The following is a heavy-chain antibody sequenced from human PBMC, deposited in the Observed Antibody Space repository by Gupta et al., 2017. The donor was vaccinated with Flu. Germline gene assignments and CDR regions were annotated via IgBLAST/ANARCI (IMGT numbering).Heavy chain of an antibody. CDR1: GFTFSSYG. CDR2: ISYDGSNR. D-gene: IGHD3-9*01. Sequence: QVQLVESGGGVVQPGRSLRLSCAASGFTFSSYGMHWVRQAPGKGLEWVAVISYDGSNRYYADSVKGRFTISRDNSKNTLYLQMNSLRAEDTAVYYCAKGNRYFDWLSHKDDYWGQGTLVTVSS. CDR3: AKGNRYFDWLSHKDDY. J-gene: IGHJ4*02. V-gene: IGHV3-30*18.